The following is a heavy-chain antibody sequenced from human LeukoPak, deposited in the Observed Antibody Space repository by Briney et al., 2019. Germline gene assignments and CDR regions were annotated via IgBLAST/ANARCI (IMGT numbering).Heavy chain of an antibody. CDR2: ISSSSSYI. Sequence: TGGSLRLSCAASVFTLSSYSMNWVRQAPWKGLEWVSSISSSSSYIYYADSVKGRFTISRDNAKNSLYLQMNSLRAEDTAVYYCARGMFRGFYGMDVWGQGTTVTVSS. D-gene: IGHD3-10*02. CDR3: ARGMFRGFYGMDV. J-gene: IGHJ6*02. CDR1: VFTLSSYS. V-gene: IGHV3-21*01.